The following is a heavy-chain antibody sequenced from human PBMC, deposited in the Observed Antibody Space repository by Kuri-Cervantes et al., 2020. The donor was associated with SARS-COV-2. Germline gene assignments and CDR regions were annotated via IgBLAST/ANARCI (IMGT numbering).Heavy chain of an antibody. Sequence: GGSLRLSCAASGFTFSSYAMSWVRQAPGKGLEWVSAISGSGGSTYYADSVKGRFTISRDNSKNTLYLQMNSLKTEDTAVYYCTTDLSYDYVWGSYRSEYDAFDIWGQGTMVTVSS. CDR2: ISGSGGST. V-gene: IGHV3-23*01. CDR1: GFTFSSYA. CDR3: TTDLSYDYVWGSYRSEYDAFDI. D-gene: IGHD3-16*02. J-gene: IGHJ3*02.